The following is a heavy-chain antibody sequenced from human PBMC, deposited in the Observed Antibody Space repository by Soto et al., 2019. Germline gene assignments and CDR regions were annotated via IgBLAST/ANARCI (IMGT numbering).Heavy chain of an antibody. CDR3: ARALFCISSSCRGRYFYGVDV. CDR1: GFTFSSYD. CDR2: IGTAGDT. D-gene: IGHD2-2*01. V-gene: IGHV3-13*01. Sequence: GGSLRLSCAASGFTFSSYDMHWVRQTTGKGLEWVSAIGTAGDTYYPGSVKGRFTISRENAKNSFYLQMNSLRAGDTAVYYCARALFCISSSCRGRYFYGVDVWGQGTTVTVSS. J-gene: IGHJ6*02.